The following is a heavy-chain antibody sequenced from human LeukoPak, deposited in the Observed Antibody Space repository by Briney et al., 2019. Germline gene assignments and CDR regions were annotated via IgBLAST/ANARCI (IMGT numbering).Heavy chain of an antibody. V-gene: IGHV4-61*02. CDR3: ASNGAGGSYSYYFDN. J-gene: IGHJ4*02. CDR2: IYSCGST. D-gene: IGHD1-26*01. CDR1: GHSISSGSYF. Sequence: SDTLSLTCNVSGHSISSGSYFWPWIRQPAGKGLEWNDRIYSCGSTNYNSSRNSRVTISLDTSKNQFSLKLSSVTASDTAVYYCASNGAGGSYSYYFDNWGQGTLVTVSS.